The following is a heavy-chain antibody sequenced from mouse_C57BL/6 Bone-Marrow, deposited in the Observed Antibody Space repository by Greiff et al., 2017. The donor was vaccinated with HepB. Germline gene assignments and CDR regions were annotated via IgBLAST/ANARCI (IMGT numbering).Heavy chain of an antibody. Sequence: VQGVESGAELARPGASVKLSCKASGYTFTSYGISWVKQRTGQGLEWIGEIYPRSGNTYYNEKFKGKATLTADKSSSTAYMELGSLTSEDSAVYFCARSQFITTVLFDYWGQGTTLTVSS. CDR2: IYPRSGNT. CDR1: GYTFTSYG. CDR3: ARSQFITTVLFDY. D-gene: IGHD1-1*01. J-gene: IGHJ2*01. V-gene: IGHV1-81*01.